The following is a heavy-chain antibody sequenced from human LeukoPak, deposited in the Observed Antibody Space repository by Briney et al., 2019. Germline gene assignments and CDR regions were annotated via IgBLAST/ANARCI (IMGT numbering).Heavy chain of an antibody. Sequence: ASVKVSCKASEYTFTGYYIQWMRQAPGQGLEWMGWINPQNGGTKSAQKFQDRVTLTRDTSINTAYMELTGLRSDDTAVYYCARDGEGACERGDYWGQGTLVTVSS. CDR2: INPQNGGT. V-gene: IGHV1-2*02. D-gene: IGHD3-16*01. CDR1: EYTFTGYY. J-gene: IGHJ4*02. CDR3: ARDGEGACERGDY.